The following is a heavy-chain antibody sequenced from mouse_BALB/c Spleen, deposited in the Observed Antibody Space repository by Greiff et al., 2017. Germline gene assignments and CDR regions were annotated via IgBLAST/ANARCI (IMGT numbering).Heavy chain of an antibody. CDR3: AAYYGSSGYWYFDV. D-gene: IGHD1-1*01. Sequence: DVMLVESGGDLVKPGGSLKLSCAASGFTFSSYGMSWVRQTPDKRLEWVATISSGGSYTYYPDSVKGRFTISRDNAKNTLYLQMSSLKSEDTAMYYCAAYYGSSGYWYFDVWGAGTTVTVSS. J-gene: IGHJ1*01. CDR1: GFTFSSYG. V-gene: IGHV5-6*02. CDR2: ISSGGSYT.